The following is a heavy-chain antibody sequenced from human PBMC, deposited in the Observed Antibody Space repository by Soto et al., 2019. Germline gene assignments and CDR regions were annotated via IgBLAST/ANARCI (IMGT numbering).Heavy chain of an antibody. CDR3: AKAIDCSGGSCYSRVPPYGMDV. Sequence: GGSLRLSCAASGFTFSSYAMSWVRQAPGKGLEWVSAISGSGGSTYYADSVKGRFTISRDISKNTLYLQMNSLRAEDTAVYYCAKAIDCSGGSCYSRVPPYGMDVWGQGTTVTVSS. J-gene: IGHJ6*02. V-gene: IGHV3-23*01. CDR2: ISGSGGST. CDR1: GFTFSSYA. D-gene: IGHD2-15*01.